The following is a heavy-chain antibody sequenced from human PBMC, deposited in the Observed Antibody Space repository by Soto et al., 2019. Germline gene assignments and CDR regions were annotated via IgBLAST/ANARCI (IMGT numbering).Heavy chain of an antibody. CDR2: INPNSGGT. CDR1: GYTFTGYY. J-gene: IGHJ3*02. Sequence: ASVKGSCKASGYTFTGYYMHWVRQAPGQGLEWMGWINPNSGGTNYAQKFRGWVTMTRDTSISTAYMELSRLRSDDTAVYYCARGGPYCSGGSCFPIDAFDIWGQGTMVTVSS. D-gene: IGHD2-15*01. V-gene: IGHV1-2*04. CDR3: ARGGPYCSGGSCFPIDAFDI.